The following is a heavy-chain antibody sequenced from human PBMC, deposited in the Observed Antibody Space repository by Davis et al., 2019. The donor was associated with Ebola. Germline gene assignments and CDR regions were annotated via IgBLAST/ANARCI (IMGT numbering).Heavy chain of an antibody. D-gene: IGHD3-10*01. Sequence: ASVKVSCKTSGYIFSSYGITWVRQAPGQGLEWMGWVSGYTGNTFYAQKFQGRVSMTTDASTTTAYLELRSLRSDDTAVYFCARGTYFDYWGQGTLVTVSS. CDR2: VSGYTGNT. CDR3: ARGTYFDY. CDR1: GYIFSSYG. J-gene: IGHJ4*02. V-gene: IGHV1-18*01.